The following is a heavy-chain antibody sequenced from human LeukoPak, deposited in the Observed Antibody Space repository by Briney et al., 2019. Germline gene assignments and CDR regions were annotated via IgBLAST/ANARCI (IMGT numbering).Heavy chain of an antibody. CDR1: GFTVSSNY. J-gene: IGHJ4*02. CDR3: ARAATTHSGYAD. V-gene: IGHV3-53*04. CDR2: IYSGGST. D-gene: IGHD5-12*01. Sequence: GGSLRLSCAASGFTVSSNYMSWVRQPAGKGLEWVSVIYSGGSTYYADSVKGRFTISRHNSKNTLYLQMNSLRAEDTAEYYCARAATTHSGYADWGQGTLVTVSS.